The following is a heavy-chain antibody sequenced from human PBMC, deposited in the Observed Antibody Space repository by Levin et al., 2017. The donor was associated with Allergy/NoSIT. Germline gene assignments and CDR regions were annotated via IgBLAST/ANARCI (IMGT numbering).Heavy chain of an antibody. J-gene: IGHJ4*02. V-gene: IGHV4-39*01. CDR1: GGSISSSTFY. D-gene: IGHD2-2*01. CDR2: INYRGST. CDR3: ARLPILVVPATGFDY. Sequence: SETLSLTCTVSGGSISSSTFYWGWIRQAPGTGLQWIGSINYRGSTYYNPSLKSRVTVSVDTSKNQFSLKVTSVTAADTAVYYCARLPILVVPATGFDYWGQGTLVTVSS.